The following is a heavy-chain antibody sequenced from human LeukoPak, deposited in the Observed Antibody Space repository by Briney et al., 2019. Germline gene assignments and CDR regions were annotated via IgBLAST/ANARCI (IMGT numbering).Heavy chain of an antibody. Sequence: PSETLSLTCTVSGGSISSSSYYWGWIRQPPGKGLEWIGSIYYSGSTYYNPSLKSRVTISVDTSKNQLSLKLSSVTAADTAVYYCARDLPIFGVIIGAFDIWGQGTMVTVSS. J-gene: IGHJ3*02. CDR1: GGSISSSSYY. D-gene: IGHD3-3*02. V-gene: IGHV4-39*07. CDR3: ARDLPIFGVIIGAFDI. CDR2: IYYSGST.